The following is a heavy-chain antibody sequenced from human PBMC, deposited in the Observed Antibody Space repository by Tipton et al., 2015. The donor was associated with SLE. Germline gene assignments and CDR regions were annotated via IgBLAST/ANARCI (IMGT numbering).Heavy chain of an antibody. D-gene: IGHD2-15*01. J-gene: IGHJ4*02. CDR1: GGSITNNY. V-gene: IGHV4-59*01. CDR3: ARVGGSNRQFFDY. CDR2: IYSSGSA. Sequence: GLVKPSETLSLNCTVSGGSITNNYWSWIRQPPGKGLEWIGYIYSSGSANYNPSLKSRATISVDTSKNQFSLKLSSVTAADTAVYFCARVGGSNRQFFDYWGQGVLVTVSS.